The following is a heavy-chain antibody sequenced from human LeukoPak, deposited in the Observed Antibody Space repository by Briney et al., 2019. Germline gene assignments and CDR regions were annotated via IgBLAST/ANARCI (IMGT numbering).Heavy chain of an antibody. CDR1: GYTFAGYY. CDR3: ARSGIVGATTWFPFDY. V-gene: IGHV1-2*02. D-gene: IGHD1-26*01. CDR2: INPNSGGT. Sequence: GASVKVSCKASGYTFAGYYVYWVRQAPGQGLEWMGWINPNSGGTNYAQNFQGRVTMTRDTSISTVYMELSRLTSDDTAVYYCARSGIVGATTWFPFDYWGQGTLVSVSS. J-gene: IGHJ4*02.